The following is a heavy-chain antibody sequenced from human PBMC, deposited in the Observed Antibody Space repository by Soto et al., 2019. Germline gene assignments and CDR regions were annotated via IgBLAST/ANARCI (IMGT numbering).Heavy chain of an antibody. CDR2: VSHDGRNT. D-gene: IGHD6-19*01. Sequence: VQLVESGGGVVQPGRSLRLSCAASGFTFSDYAMHWVRQAPGKGLEWVAVVSHDGRNTHYADSVKGRFTISRDSSKNTVSLEMTSLTAEHRAVDYGARGGRQWVVTSDFNCGGQGALVTVSS. J-gene: IGHJ4*02. V-gene: IGHV3-30*03. CDR1: GFTFSDYA. CDR3: ARGGRQWVVTSDFNC.